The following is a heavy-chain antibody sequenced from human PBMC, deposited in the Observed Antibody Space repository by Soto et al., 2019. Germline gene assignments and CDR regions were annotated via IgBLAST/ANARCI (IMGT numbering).Heavy chain of an antibody. J-gene: IGHJ4*02. V-gene: IGHV3-9*01. Sequence: EVQLVESGGGLVQPGRSLRLSCVASGFTVDDYAMHWVRQAPGKGLEWVSGISWNSGRIDYADSVKGRFTISRDNAKNSLSLQMNSLRAEDTALYYCASDIGGSTITTFFHYWGQGTLVTVSS. CDR2: ISWNSGRI. CDR3: ASDIGGSTITTFFHY. D-gene: IGHD4-4*01. CDR1: GFTVDDYA.